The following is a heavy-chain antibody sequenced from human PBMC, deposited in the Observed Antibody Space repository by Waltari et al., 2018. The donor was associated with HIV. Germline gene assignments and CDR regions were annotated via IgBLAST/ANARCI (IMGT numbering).Heavy chain of an antibody. CDR3: AKILVVYARLDY. Sequence: EVQLLESGGGLVQPGGSLRLSCAASGFTFSSSAMSWFRQAPGKGLEWVSAISGSGGSTYYADSVKGRFTISRDNSKNTLYLQMNSLRAEDTAVYYCAKILVVYARLDYWGQGTLVTVSS. V-gene: IGHV3-23*01. CDR2: ISGSGGST. D-gene: IGHD2-8*02. J-gene: IGHJ4*02. CDR1: GFTFSSSA.